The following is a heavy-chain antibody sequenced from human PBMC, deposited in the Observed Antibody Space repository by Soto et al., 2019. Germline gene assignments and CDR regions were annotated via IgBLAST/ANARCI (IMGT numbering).Heavy chain of an antibody. J-gene: IGHJ5*02. CDR2: IYHSGST. CDR3: ARALGSSWSFDP. Sequence: PSETLSLTCAVSGGSIRSANWWSWDRQPPGKGLEWIGEIYHSGSTNYNPSLKGRVAISVDKSKNQFSLKLNSVTAADTAVYYCARALGSSWSFDPWGQGTLVTVS. CDR1: GGSIRSANW. D-gene: IGHD6-13*01. V-gene: IGHV4-4*02.